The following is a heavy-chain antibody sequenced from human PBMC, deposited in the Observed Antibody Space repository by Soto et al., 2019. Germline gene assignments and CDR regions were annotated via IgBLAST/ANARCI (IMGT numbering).Heavy chain of an antibody. V-gene: IGHV1-69*01. CDR2: INPISDTT. Sequence: QVQLVQSGAEVKKPGSSVKVSCKASGGTFSSYAISWVRQAPGQGLEWMGGINPISDTTNYAQTFQGRVTITTDDPTSTAYMELSSLRSEDPAVYYGSSSRGRSTSLAIYYYYYYGMDVWGQGTTVTVSS. D-gene: IGHD2-2*01. CDR1: GGTFSSYA. J-gene: IGHJ6*02. CDR3: SSSRGRSTSLAIYYYYYYGMDV.